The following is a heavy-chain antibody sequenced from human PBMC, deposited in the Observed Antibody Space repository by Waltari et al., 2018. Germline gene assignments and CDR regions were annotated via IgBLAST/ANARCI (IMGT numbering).Heavy chain of an antibody. J-gene: IGHJ4*02. CDR3: ATDTSPPY. V-gene: IGHV1-69*01. D-gene: IGHD2-2*01. CDR2: IIPKIGAS. Sequence: QVQLVQSGAEVKKPGSSVKVSCKASGGTLGRLAISWVRQAAGEGLEGMGGIIPKIGASNYAQKFQGRVTITADDSTSIAYMEMSSLSFEDTAMYFCATDTSPPYWGQGTLVIVSS. CDR1: GGTLGRLA.